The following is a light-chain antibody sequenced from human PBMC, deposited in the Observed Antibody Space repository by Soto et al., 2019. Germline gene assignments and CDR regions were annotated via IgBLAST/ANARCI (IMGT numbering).Light chain of an antibody. CDR2: DAS. V-gene: IGKV1-5*01. Sequence: DIRMTQSPSTLSASVGDRVTITCRASQSISSWLAWYQQKPGKAPKLLIYDASSLESGVPSRFSGSGSGTEFTLTISSLQTDDFATYYCQQYNSYWTFGQGTKVEIK. CDR1: QSISSW. CDR3: QQYNSYWT. J-gene: IGKJ1*01.